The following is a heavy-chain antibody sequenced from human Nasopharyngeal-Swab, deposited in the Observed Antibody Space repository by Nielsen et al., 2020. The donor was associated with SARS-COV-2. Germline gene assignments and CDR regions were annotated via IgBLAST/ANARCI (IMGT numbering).Heavy chain of an antibody. Sequence: GGSLRLSCKGSGYSFPDFWISWVRQMPGKGLEWMGRIDPSESYTNYSPSFEGHVTFSADKSTSSVYLQWTSLKASDTAMYYCARRLPPGYVFHIWGQGTMVTVSS. CDR3: ARRLPPGYVFHI. CDR1: GYSFPDFW. CDR2: IDPSESYT. D-gene: IGHD3-9*01. V-gene: IGHV5-10-1*01. J-gene: IGHJ3*02.